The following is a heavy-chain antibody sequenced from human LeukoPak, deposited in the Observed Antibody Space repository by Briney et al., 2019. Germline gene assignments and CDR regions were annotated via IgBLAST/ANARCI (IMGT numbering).Heavy chain of an antibody. J-gene: IGHJ4*02. Sequence: ASVKVSCKASGYTFTDYFIHWVRQAPGQGPEWMGRMNGNSGVTMYAQTLQDRVTMTRVTSISTAYMELSRLTSDDTAVYYCARDLSSTSNWEFDYWGQGTLVTVSS. CDR2: MNGNSGVT. D-gene: IGHD7-27*01. V-gene: IGHV1-2*06. CDR3: ARDLSSTSNWEFDY. CDR1: GYTFTDYF.